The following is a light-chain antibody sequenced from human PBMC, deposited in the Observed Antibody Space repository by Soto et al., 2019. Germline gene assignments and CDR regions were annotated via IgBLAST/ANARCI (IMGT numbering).Light chain of an antibody. J-gene: IGLJ2*01. V-gene: IGLV2-8*01. CDR3: SSYAGSSHVV. CDR2: EVN. CDR1: SSDVGGYNY. Sequence: QSALTQPPSASGSPGQSVTISCTGTSSDVGGYNYVSWYQQHPGKAPKLIIYEVNKWPSGVPDRFSGSKSGNTASLTVSGLHADDEADYYCSSYAGSSHVVFGGGTKLTVL.